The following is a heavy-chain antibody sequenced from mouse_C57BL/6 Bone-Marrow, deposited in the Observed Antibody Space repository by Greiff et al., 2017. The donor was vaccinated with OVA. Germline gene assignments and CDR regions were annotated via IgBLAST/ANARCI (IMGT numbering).Heavy chain of an antibody. V-gene: IGHV3-6*01. CDR1: GYSITSGYY. D-gene: IGHD3-2*02. Sequence: EVQLQQSGPGLVKPSQSLSLTCSVTGYSITSGYYWNWIRQFPGNKLEWMGYISYDGSNNYNPSLKNRISITRDTSKNQFVLKLNSVTTEDTATYYCARGRQLSCDYWGQGTTLTVSS. CDR2: ISYDGSN. CDR3: ARGRQLSCDY. J-gene: IGHJ2*01.